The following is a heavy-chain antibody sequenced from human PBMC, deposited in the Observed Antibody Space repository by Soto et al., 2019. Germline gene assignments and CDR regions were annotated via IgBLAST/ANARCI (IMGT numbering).Heavy chain of an antibody. V-gene: IGHV4-59*01. CDR3: ARAPGIIGTTDYFEY. CDR2: IYYSGST. J-gene: IGHJ4*02. Sequence: SETLSLTCTVSGGSISTYYWNWIRQSPGNKLEWIGYIYYSGSTNYNPSLKSRVTMSVDTSKNEFSLKLSSVTAADTAVYYCARAPGIIGTTDYFEYWGPGTPVTVSS. D-gene: IGHD1-7*01. CDR1: GGSISTYY.